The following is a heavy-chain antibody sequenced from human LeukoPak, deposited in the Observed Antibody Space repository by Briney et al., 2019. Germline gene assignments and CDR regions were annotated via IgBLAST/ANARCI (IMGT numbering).Heavy chain of an antibody. CDR2: IIPIFGTA. Sequence: SVKVSCKASGGTFSSYAISWVRQAPGQGLEWMGGIIPIFGTANYAQKFQGRVTITTDESTSTAYMELSSLRSEDTAVYYCARGVADSNYLYYYYYYMDVWGKGTTVTVSS. V-gene: IGHV1-69*05. CDR1: GGTFSSYA. CDR3: ARGVADSNYLYYYYYYMDV. J-gene: IGHJ6*03. D-gene: IGHD4-11*01.